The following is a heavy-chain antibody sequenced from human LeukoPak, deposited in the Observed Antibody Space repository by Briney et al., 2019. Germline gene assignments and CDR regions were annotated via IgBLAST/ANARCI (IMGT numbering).Heavy chain of an antibody. J-gene: IGHJ5*02. CDR3: ARDGARAIFGVVTDQNWFDP. CDR1: GGSISSSSYY. V-gene: IGHV4-39*07. D-gene: IGHD3-3*01. Sequence: PSETLSLTCTVSGGSISSSSYYWGWIRQPPGKGLEWIGSIYYSGSTYYNPSLKSRVTISVDTSKNQFSLKLSSVTAADTAVYYCARDGARAIFGVVTDQNWFDPWGQGTLVTVSS. CDR2: IYYSGST.